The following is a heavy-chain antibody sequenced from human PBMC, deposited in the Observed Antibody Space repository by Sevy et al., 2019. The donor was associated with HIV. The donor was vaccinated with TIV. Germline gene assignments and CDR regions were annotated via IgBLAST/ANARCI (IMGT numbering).Heavy chain of an antibody. CDR3: ARMGDYSDTSGYYPLKY. D-gene: IGHD3-22*01. V-gene: IGHV1-2*02. CDR1: GYTFTEYY. CDR2: INPQTGGT. Sequence: ASVKVSCKASGYTFTEYYVHWLRQAPGQGLEWMGWINPQTGGTYFAKKFQDRVTLTTATSINAVYMELSGLKFDDTAVFYCARMGDYSDTSGYYPLKYWGLGTLVTVSS. J-gene: IGHJ4*02.